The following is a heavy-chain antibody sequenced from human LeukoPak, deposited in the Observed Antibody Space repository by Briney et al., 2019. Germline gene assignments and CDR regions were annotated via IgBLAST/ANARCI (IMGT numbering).Heavy chain of an antibody. D-gene: IGHD4-11*01. CDR3: ARASLTTPYYFDY. CDR1: GFTFSSYW. J-gene: IGHJ4*02. CDR2: INSDGSST. Sequence: PGGSLRLSCAASGFTFSSYWMHWVRQAPGKGLVWVSRINSDGSSTSYADSVKGRFTISRDNAKNTLYLQINSLRAEDTAVYYCARASLTTPYYFDYWGQGTLVTVSS. V-gene: IGHV3-74*01.